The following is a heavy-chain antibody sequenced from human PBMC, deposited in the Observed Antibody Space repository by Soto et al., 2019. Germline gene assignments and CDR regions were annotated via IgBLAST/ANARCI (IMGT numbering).Heavy chain of an antibody. Sequence: SVKVSCKASGGSFSTYGINWVRQAPGQGLEWMGRIIPILGIANYAQKFQGRVTITADKSTSTAYMELSSLRSEDTAVYYCARDRSPAGMDVWGQGTTVTVSS. V-gene: IGHV1-69*04. J-gene: IGHJ6*02. CDR2: IIPILGIA. CDR1: GGSFSTYG. CDR3: ARDRSPAGMDV.